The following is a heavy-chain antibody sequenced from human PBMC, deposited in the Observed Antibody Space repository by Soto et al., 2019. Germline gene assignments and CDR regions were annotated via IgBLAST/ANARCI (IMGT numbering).Heavy chain of an antibody. V-gene: IGHV4-31*03. CDR2: IYYSGST. J-gene: IGHJ4*02. CDR1: GGSISSGGYY. CDR3: ASLRRRGYSYGYVDY. D-gene: IGHD5-18*01. Sequence: QVQLQESGPGLVKPSQTLSLTCTVSGGSISSGGYYWSWIRQHPGKGLEWIGYIYYSGSTYYNPSLKSRVTISVDTSKTKFSLKLSSVTAADTAVYYCASLRRRGYSYGYVDYWGQGTLVTVSS.